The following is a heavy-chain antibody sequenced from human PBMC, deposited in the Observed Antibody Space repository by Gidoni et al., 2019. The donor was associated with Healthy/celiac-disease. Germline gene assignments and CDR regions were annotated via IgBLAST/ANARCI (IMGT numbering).Heavy chain of an antibody. CDR3: AGDSSSLPHLPPAYYYYGMDV. Sequence: GESPGQGLEWMGWISAYNGNTNYAQKLQGRVTMTTDTSTSTAYMELRSLRSDDTAVYYCAGDSSSLPHLPPAYYYYGMDVWGQGTTVTVSS. CDR2: ISAYNGNT. J-gene: IGHJ6*02. D-gene: IGHD6-6*01. V-gene: IGHV1-18*01.